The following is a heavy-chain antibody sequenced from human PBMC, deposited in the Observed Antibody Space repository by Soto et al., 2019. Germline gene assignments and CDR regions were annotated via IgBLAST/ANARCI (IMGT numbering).Heavy chain of an antibody. D-gene: IGHD1-7*01. J-gene: IGHJ4*02. CDR1: GFTFSDYY. V-gene: IGHV3-11*01. CDR3: ALAGYDSNYYAVTPLSAGHF. CDR2: ISSSGSII. Sequence: QVQLVVSGGGLVKPGGSLRISCAASGFTFSDYYISWIRQAPGKGLEWVSYISSSGSIIYYADSVKGRFTISRDNAENSLHLQMNSLRAEDTAVYYCALAGYDSNYYAVTPLSAGHFWGQGTLVTVSS.